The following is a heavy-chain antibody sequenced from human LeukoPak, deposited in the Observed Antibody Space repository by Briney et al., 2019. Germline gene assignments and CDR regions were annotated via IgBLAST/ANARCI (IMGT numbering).Heavy chain of an antibody. D-gene: IGHD3-9*01. CDR3: ARRAYYDILTQPRDAFDI. CDR2: INHSGST. J-gene: IGHJ3*02. V-gene: IGHV4-34*01. CDR1: GGSFSGYY. Sequence: PSETLSLTCAVYGGSFSGYYWSWLRQPPGKGLEWVGEINHSGSTNYNPSLKSRVTISVDTSKNQFSLKLSSVTAADTAVYYCARRAYYDILTQPRDAFDIWGQGTMVTVSS.